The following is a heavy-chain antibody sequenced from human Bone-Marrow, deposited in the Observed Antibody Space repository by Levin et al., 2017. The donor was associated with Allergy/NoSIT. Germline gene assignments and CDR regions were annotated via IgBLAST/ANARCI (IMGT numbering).Heavy chain of an antibody. D-gene: IGHD3-22*01. J-gene: IGHJ5*02. Sequence: ASVKVSCKASGYTFTSYDINWVRQATGQGLEWMGWMNPDSGNTGYAQNFQGRVTMTRNTSISTAYMELSSLRSDDTAVYYCARCYYDSSGYRNPNWFDPWGQGTLVTVSS. CDR3: ARCYYDSSGYRNPNWFDP. CDR1: GYTFTSYD. V-gene: IGHV1-8*01. CDR2: MNPDSGNT.